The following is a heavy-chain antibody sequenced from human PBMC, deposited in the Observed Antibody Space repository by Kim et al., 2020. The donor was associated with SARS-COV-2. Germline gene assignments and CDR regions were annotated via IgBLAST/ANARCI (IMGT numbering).Heavy chain of an antibody. Sequence: SETLSLTCTFSGGSISYYYWTWIRQPPGKGLEWIGYVFDSGSTNYNPSLKSRVTISLGTSKKQFSLQLTSVTAADTAVYYCARGKYYYDGSGNPRFWYFDLWGRGTLVTVSS. D-gene: IGHD3-22*01. V-gene: IGHV4-59*01. J-gene: IGHJ2*01. CDR3: ARGKYYYDGSGNPRFWYFDL. CDR2: VFDSGST. CDR1: GGSISYYY.